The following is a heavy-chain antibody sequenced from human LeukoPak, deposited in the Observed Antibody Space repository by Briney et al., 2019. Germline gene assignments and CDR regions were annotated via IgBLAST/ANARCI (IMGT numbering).Heavy chain of an antibody. D-gene: IGHD6-19*01. J-gene: IGHJ4*02. CDR1: GGSISSGSYY. CDR2: IYTSGST. CDR3: ARTWTFTTPLGRVAGTSSRRGRYFDY. Sequence: PSETLSLTCTVSGGSISSGSYYWSWLRQPAGKGLEWIVRIYTSGSTNYNPSLQSRVTISVDTSKNQFSLKLSSVTATDTALYYCARTWTFTTPLGRVAGTSSRRGRYFDYWGQGTLVTVSP. V-gene: IGHV4-61*02.